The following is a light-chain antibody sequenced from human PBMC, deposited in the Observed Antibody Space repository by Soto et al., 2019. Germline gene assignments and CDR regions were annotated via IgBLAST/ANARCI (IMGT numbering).Light chain of an antibody. CDR1: QSVLFTSNNKNY. Sequence: DIVMTQSPDSLAVSLGERATINCESSQSVLFTSNNKNYLAWYQQKPGQPPKLLLSWASARESGVPERSSGSGSGTLFTLSISSLQAEDVAVYYCQQYYTLPLTFGGGTKVEIK. J-gene: IGKJ4*01. V-gene: IGKV4-1*01. CDR3: QQYYTLPLT. CDR2: WAS.